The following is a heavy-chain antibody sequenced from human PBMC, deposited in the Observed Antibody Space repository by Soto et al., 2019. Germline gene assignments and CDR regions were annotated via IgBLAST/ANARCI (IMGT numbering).Heavy chain of an antibody. CDR1: GGTFSSYA. CDR3: ARPHDYGDYGRCMDV. V-gene: IGHV1-69*05. CDR2: IIPIFGTA. D-gene: IGHD4-17*01. J-gene: IGHJ6*02. Sequence: QVQLVQSGAEVKKPGSSVKVSCKASGGTFSSYAISWVRQAPGQGLEWMGGIIPIFGTANYAQKFQGRVTMTPDEARSTAYKELSSLRSEDTAVYYCARPHDYGDYGRCMDVWGPGTTVTVSS.